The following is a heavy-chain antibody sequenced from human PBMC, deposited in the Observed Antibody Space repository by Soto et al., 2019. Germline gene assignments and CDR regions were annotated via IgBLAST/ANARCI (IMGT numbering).Heavy chain of an antibody. CDR1: GYTFSNYG. V-gene: IGHV1-18*01. CDR2: VSGYIGNT. CDR3: ARSPREYCSGGNCDSDF. J-gene: IGHJ4*02. D-gene: IGHD2-15*01. Sequence: QVQLVQSGAEVKKPGASVRVSCRTSGYTFSNYGISWVRQAPGQGLEWMGWVSGYIGNTHYARKLQGRVTMTKDTSTSTAHMDLRSLTSDDTAVYYCARSPREYCSGGNCDSDFWGQGTLVTVSS.